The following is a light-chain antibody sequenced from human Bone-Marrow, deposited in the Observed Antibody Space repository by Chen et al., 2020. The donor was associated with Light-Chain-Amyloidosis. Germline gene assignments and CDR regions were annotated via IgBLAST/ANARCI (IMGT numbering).Light chain of an antibody. CDR3: QKYNSAPLT. CDR2: AAS. CDR1: QDISKF. J-gene: IGKJ4*01. Sequence: DIQMTQSPCSLSASVGDRVSITCRASQDISKFLAWYQQKPGKVPKLLIYAASTLRSGVPARFSGSGSGTEFTLTISSLQPDDVASYYCQKYNSAPLTLGGGTKVEIK. V-gene: IGKV1-27*01.